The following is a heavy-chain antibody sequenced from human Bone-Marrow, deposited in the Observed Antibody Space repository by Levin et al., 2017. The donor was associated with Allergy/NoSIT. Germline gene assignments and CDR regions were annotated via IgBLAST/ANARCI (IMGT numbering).Heavy chain of an antibody. CDR2: ISHDGGNQ. V-gene: IGHV3-30*18. J-gene: IGHJ4*02. CDR3: AKVREPNLPLYYFDY. D-gene: IGHD2-8*01. Sequence: GGSLRLSCEGSGFTFNSYGMHWVRQAPGKGLERVAMISHDGGNQYYADSVEGRFTVSRDNSKSTLYLQMNSLRPEDTAVYFCAKVREPNLPLYYFDYWGQGTPVTVSS. CDR1: GFTFNSYG.